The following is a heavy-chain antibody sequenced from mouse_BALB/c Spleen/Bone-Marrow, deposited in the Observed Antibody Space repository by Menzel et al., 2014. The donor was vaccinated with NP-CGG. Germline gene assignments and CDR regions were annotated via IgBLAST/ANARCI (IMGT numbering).Heavy chain of an antibody. V-gene: IGHV2-9*02. Sequence: QVQLQQSGPGLVSPSQSLSITCTVSGFSLTSYGXHWVRQPPGKGLEWLGVIWAGGSTNYNSALMSRLSISKDNSKSQVFLKMNSLQTDDTAMYYCASMITTAWFAYWGQGTLVTVSA. D-gene: IGHD2-4*01. CDR1: GFSLTSYG. J-gene: IGHJ3*01. CDR2: IWAGGST. CDR3: ASMITTAWFAY.